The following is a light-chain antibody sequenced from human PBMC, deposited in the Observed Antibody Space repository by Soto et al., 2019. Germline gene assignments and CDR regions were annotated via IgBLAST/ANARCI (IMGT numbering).Light chain of an antibody. V-gene: IGKV3-15*01. CDR2: GAS. J-gene: IGKJ1*01. CDR1: QSVSGN. CDR3: QHYNNWPRT. Sequence: IVMTQSPPTLSVSPGERATLSCRASQSVSGNLAWYQQKPGQAPRLLIYGASTRATGIPARFSGSGSGTEFTLTISSLQSEEFAVYYCQHYNNWPRTFGQGNKVEIK.